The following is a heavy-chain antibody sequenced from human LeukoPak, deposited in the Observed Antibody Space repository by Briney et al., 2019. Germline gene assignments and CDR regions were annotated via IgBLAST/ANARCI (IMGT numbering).Heavy chain of an antibody. J-gene: IGHJ3*02. CDR1: GYSLTELF. CDR3: ATCDSDRLLYGAFDN. V-gene: IGHV1-24*01. CDR2: FDTENGEN. D-gene: IGHD2-2*02. Sequence: APLKLSCKIAGYSLTELFIPTGRQSPGNQLEWRGGFDTENGENISTQTFHGRVSMTEDSSKQTVYMVLRTAISQDTTLSCCATCDSDRLLYGAFDNWGQGTMVIVSS.